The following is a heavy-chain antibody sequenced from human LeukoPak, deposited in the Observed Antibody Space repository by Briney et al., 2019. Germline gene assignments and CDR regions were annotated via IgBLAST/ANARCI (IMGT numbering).Heavy chain of an antibody. CDR3: ARGGYYYDSSGSGMDV. J-gene: IGHJ6*02. D-gene: IGHD3-22*01. Sequence: PGGSLRLSCAASGFTFSSYAMHWVRQAPGKGLEWVAVISYDGSNKYYADSVKGRFTISRDNSKNTLYLQMNSLRAEDTAVYYCARGGYYYDSSGSGMDVWGQGTTVTVSS. CDR1: GFTFSSYA. V-gene: IGHV3-30-3*01. CDR2: ISYDGSNK.